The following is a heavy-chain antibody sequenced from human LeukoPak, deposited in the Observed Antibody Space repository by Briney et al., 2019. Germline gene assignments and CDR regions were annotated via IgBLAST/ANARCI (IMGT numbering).Heavy chain of an antibody. CDR2: IHASGPS. J-gene: IGHJ4*02. Sequence: SETLSLTCTVSGGSISTYYWSWIRRPPGKGLEWIAYIHASGPSNYNPSLKSRITISVDTSKNQFSLKLSSVTAADTAVYYCARHDAGIAARPFDNWGQGTLVTVSS. D-gene: IGHD6-6*01. V-gene: IGHV4-4*09. CDR3: ARHDAGIAARPFDN. CDR1: GGSISTYY.